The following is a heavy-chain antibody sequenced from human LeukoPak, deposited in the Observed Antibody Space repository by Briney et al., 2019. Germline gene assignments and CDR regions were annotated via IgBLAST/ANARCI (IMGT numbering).Heavy chain of an antibody. D-gene: IGHD3-3*01. CDR2: IYYSGST. J-gene: IGHJ2*01. Sequence: SETLSLTCTVSGGPISSSSYYWGWIRQPPGKGLEWIGSIYYSGSTYYNPSLKSRVTISVDTSKNQVSLKLSSVTAADTAVYYCARLITIFGVAQLNWYFDLWGRGTLVTVSS. CDR1: GGPISSSSYY. CDR3: ARLITIFGVAQLNWYFDL. V-gene: IGHV4-39*01.